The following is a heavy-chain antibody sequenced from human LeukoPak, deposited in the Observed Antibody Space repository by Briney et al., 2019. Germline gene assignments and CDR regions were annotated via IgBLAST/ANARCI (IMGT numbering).Heavy chain of an antibody. V-gene: IGHV3-48*02. CDR2: ARSSDSTI. CDR3: ARTGGDYSGGYYFDC. CDR1: GFTLSSNG. Sequence: RSGGSLRLSCAASGFTLSSNGMNWVRQAPGKGLEWIAYARSSDSTIYYADSVRGRFTISRDNAKNSLYLRMNSLRDEDTAVYYCARTGGDYSGGYYFDCWGQGTLVTVSS. D-gene: IGHD2-15*01. J-gene: IGHJ4*02.